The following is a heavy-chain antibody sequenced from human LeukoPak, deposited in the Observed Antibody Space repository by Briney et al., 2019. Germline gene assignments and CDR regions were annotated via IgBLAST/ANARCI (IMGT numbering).Heavy chain of an antibody. CDR3: ARDRGYCSGGTCYPVYFDY. V-gene: IGHV3-21*01. Sequence: GGSLRLSCAASGFTLSSYSKNWVRQAPGKGVGGGSSLTWSVNYMYYADSVKGRFTISRDNAKNSLYLQMDSLRAEDTALYYCARDRGYCSGGTCYPVYFDYWGQGTLVTVSS. D-gene: IGHD2-15*01. J-gene: IGHJ4*02. CDR2: LTWSVNYM. CDR1: GFTLSSYS.